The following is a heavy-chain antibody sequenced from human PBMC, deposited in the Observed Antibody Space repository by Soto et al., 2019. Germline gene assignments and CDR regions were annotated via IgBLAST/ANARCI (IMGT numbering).Heavy chain of an antibody. CDR3: ARGLMITFGGVSSSLAFDI. CDR1: GGSFSGYY. Sequence: PSETLSLTCAVYGGSFSGYYWSWIRQPPGKGLEWIGEINHSGSTNYNPSLKSRVTISVDTSKNQFSLKLSSVTAADTAVYYCARGLMITFGGVSSSLAFDIWGQGTMVTVSS. CDR2: INHSGST. V-gene: IGHV4-34*01. J-gene: IGHJ3*02. D-gene: IGHD3-16*01.